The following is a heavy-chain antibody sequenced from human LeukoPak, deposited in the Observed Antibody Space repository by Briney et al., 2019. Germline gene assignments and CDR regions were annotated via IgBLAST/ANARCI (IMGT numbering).Heavy chain of an antibody. CDR3: ARHQGSSGDFDY. Sequence: GESLRISCKVSGYSFPSYWITWVRQVPGKGLEWMGRIAPSDSYTNYNPSFEGHVTMSVEKSITTVYLQWSSLKASDTAMYYCARHQGSSGDFDYWGQGTLVTVSS. J-gene: IGHJ4*02. CDR1: GYSFPSYW. CDR2: IAPSDSYT. V-gene: IGHV5-10-1*01. D-gene: IGHD6-19*01.